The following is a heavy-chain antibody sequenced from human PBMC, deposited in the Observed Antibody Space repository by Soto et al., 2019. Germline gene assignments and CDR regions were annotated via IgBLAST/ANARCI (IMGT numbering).Heavy chain of an antibody. CDR3: TTGSVEGI. V-gene: IGHV3-15*07. Sequence: EVQLVESAGGLVKPGGSLRLSCVASGFSFNEAWMNWVRQAPGEGLEWVGRIKTSAGGGATDYAAPVQGRFTISRDDSKNALYLHMNSLRTEDTAIYYCTTGSVEGIWGHGTTVNVSS. J-gene: IGHJ6*02. CDR2: IKTSAGGGAT. D-gene: IGHD2-15*01. CDR1: GFSFNEAW.